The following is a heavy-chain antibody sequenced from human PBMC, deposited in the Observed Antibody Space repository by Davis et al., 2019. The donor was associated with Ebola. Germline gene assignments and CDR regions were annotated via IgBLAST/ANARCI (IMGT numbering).Heavy chain of an antibody. CDR1: GFTFSSYG. Sequence: GESLKISCAASGFTFSSYGMHWVRQAPGKGLEWVAVISYDGSNKYYADSVKGRFTVSRDNSKNTLYLQMNNVRPEDTAIYYCARGVLSNFWSGHFDSWGQGTLVTVSS. D-gene: IGHD3-3*01. J-gene: IGHJ4*02. CDR3: ARGVLSNFWSGHFDS. CDR2: ISYDGSNK. V-gene: IGHV3-30*03.